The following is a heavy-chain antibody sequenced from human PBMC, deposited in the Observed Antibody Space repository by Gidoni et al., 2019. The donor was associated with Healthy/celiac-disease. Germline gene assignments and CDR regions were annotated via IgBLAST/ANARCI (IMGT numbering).Heavy chain of an antibody. CDR3: ARDADYYGSGSPSTNNWFDP. D-gene: IGHD3-10*01. Sequence: EVQLVESGGGLVKPGGSLRLSCAASGFTFSRYSMNWVRQAPGKGLEWVSSISSISSYIYYADAVKGQFTISRDNAKNSLYLQMNSLRAEDTAVYYCARDADYYGSGSPSTNNWFDPWGQGTLVTVSS. CDR1: GFTFSRYS. V-gene: IGHV3-21*01. J-gene: IGHJ5*02. CDR2: ISSISSYI.